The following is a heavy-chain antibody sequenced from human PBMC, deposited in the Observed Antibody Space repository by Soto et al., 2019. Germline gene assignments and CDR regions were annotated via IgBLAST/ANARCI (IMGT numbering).Heavy chain of an antibody. D-gene: IGHD3-9*01. CDR3: ARHYDILTGYPTVWFDP. CDR1: GGSIGSYY. CDR2: IYYSGST. V-gene: IGHV4-59*08. Sequence: SETLSLTCTVSGGSIGSYYWSWIRQPPGRGLEWIGYIYYSGSTNYNPSLKSRVTISVDTSKNQFSLKLSSVTAADTAVYYCARHYDILTGYPTVWFDPWGQGTLVTVSS. J-gene: IGHJ5*02.